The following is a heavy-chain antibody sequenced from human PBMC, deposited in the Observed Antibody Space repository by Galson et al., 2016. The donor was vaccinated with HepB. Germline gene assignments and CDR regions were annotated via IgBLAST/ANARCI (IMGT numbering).Heavy chain of an antibody. Sequence: SVKVSCKASGYSLSDYNLHWVRQAPGQGLGWMGWINPDTGASNCTQRFQGRVFMASDTSISTAYLELRSLRSGDTATYYCAREGDIVVPVSADDAFDLWGQGTMVTV. D-gene: IGHD2-15*01. CDR2: INPDTGAS. CDR1: GYSLSDYN. V-gene: IGHV1/OR15-1*04. J-gene: IGHJ3*01. CDR3: AREGDIVVPVSADDAFDL.